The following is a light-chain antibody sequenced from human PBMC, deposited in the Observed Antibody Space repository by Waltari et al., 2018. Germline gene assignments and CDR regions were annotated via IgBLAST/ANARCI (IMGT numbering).Light chain of an antibody. Sequence: QSALTQPPSASGPPGQSVAISCTGTSSHLGRSNFVSWYQQDPGKAPKLIVYDVTKRPSGVPDRFSGSKSGNTASLIVSGLQAGDEADYYCSSYAGSGTVVFGGGTKLTVL. J-gene: IGLJ2*01. CDR1: SSHLGRSNF. CDR2: DVT. CDR3: SSYAGSGTVV. V-gene: IGLV2-8*01.